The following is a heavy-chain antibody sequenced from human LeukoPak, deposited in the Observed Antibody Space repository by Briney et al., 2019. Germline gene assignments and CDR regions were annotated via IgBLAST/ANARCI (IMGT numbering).Heavy chain of an antibody. CDR1: GYSISSGYY. CDR3: ARRGDS. CDR2: IYTSGST. J-gene: IGHJ5*02. V-gene: IGHV4-61*02. Sequence: ASETLSLTCTVSGYSISSGYYWNWIRQPAGKGLEWIGRIYTSGSTNYNPSLKSRVTISMDTSKNQFSLNLNSVTAADTAVYYCARRGDSWGQGTLVTVSS. D-gene: IGHD3-10*01.